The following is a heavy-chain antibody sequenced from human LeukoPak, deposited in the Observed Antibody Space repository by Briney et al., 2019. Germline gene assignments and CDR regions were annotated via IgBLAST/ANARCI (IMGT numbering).Heavy chain of an antibody. V-gene: IGHV4-61*01. CDR2: IYYSGST. CDR3: ASSDSSSWHRPFDY. Sequence: SETLSLTCAVSGGSVSSGSYYWSWIRQPPGKGLEWIGYIYYSGSTNYNPSLKSRVIISVDTSKNQFSLKLSSVTAADTAVYYCASSDSSSWHRPFDYWGQGTLVTVSS. D-gene: IGHD6-13*01. J-gene: IGHJ4*02. CDR1: GGSVSSGSYY.